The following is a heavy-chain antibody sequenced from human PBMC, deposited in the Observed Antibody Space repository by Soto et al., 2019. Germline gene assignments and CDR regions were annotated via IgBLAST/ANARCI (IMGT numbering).Heavy chain of an antibody. Sequence: PGGSLRLSCAASGFTFSSYSMNWVRQAPGKGLEWVSSISSSSSYIYYADSVKGRFTISRDNAKNSLYLQMNSLRAEDTAVYYCARVPYVGLYSYGDIDYRGQGTLVTVSS. CDR2: ISSSSSYI. J-gene: IGHJ4*02. CDR3: ARVPYVGLYSYGDIDY. V-gene: IGHV3-21*01. D-gene: IGHD5-18*01. CDR1: GFTFSSYS.